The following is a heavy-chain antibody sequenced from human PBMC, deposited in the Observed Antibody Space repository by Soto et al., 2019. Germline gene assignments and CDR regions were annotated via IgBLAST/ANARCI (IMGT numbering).Heavy chain of an antibody. CDR3: ARWSYLDY. J-gene: IGHJ4*02. D-gene: IGHD3-3*01. CDR1: GFSFGSYA. CDR2: ISGSDGKT. Sequence: GGSLRLSGAAPGFSFGSYALSWVRQAPGKGLEWVSTISGSDGKTFYADSVKGRFSISRDTSQNTLYLQMNSLRADDTAIYYCARWSYLDYWGQGTRVTVSS. V-gene: IGHV3-23*01.